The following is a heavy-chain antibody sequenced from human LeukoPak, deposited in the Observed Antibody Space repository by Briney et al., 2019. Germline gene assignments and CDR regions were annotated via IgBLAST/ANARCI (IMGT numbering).Heavy chain of an antibody. J-gene: IGHJ3*02. D-gene: IGHD2-2*01. V-gene: IGHV3-30*02. CDR2: IRYDGSNK. CDR3: ARYSGIVVVPAGGDDAFDI. CDR1: GFTFSSYG. Sequence: GGSLRLSCAASGFTFSSYGMHWVRQAPGKGLEWVAFIRYDGSNKYYADSVKGRFTISRDNSKNTLYLQMNSLRAEDTAVYYCARYSGIVVVPAGGDDAFDIWGQGTMVTVSS.